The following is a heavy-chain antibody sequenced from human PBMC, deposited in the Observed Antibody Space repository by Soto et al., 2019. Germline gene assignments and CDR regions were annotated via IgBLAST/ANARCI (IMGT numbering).Heavy chain of an antibody. Sequence: ASVKVSCKASGYTFTGYYMHWVRQAPGQGLEWMGWINPNSGGTNYAQKFQGWVTMTRDTSISTAYMELSRLRSDDTAVYYCARMRGLRYFDWFGGAPTGDGMDVWGQGTTVTVSS. D-gene: IGHD3-9*01. CDR3: ARMRGLRYFDWFGGAPTGDGMDV. J-gene: IGHJ6*02. CDR1: GYTFTGYY. CDR2: INPNSGGT. V-gene: IGHV1-2*04.